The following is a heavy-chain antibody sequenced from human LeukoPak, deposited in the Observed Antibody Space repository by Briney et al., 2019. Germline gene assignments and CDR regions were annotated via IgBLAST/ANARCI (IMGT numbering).Heavy chain of an antibody. J-gene: IGHJ5*02. CDR2: IYPGDSDT. CDR3: ARHLKSPRSYGSGKGNWFDP. Sequence: GESLKISCKGSGYSFTSYWIGWVRQMPGKGLEWMGIIYPGDSDTRYSPSFQGQVTISADTSISTAYLQWSSLKASDTAMYYCARHLKSPRSYGSGKGNWFDPWGQGTLVTVSS. CDR1: GYSFTSYW. D-gene: IGHD3-10*01. V-gene: IGHV5-51*01.